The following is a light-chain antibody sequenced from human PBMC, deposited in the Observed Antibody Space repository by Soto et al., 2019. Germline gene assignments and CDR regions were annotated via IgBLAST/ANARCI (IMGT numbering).Light chain of an antibody. CDR2: AAD. J-gene: IGKJ1*01. CDR3: QQSYDMPWT. Sequence: DIQMTQSPSPLSASVGDTVTITCRASQSITNYLTWFQQKPGKAPSLLIFAADNLQDGVPSRFSGSGSGRDFSLTISSLQPEDFATYYCQQSYDMPWTFGQGTKVEIK. V-gene: IGKV1-39*01. CDR1: QSITNY.